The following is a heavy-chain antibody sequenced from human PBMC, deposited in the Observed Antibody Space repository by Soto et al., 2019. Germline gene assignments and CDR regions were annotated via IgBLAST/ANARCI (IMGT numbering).Heavy chain of an antibody. CDR2: IHNDGSTT. D-gene: IGHD3-22*01. J-gene: IGHJ4*01. V-gene: IGHV3-74*01. CDR3: TTDSYSTIIIVRFDY. CDR1: GFTFSSYW. Sequence: GGSLRLSCAASGFTFSSYWMHWVRQAPGKGLMWVSRIHNDGSTTRYADSVKGRFAISRDDSNNMVYLQMNSLKIEDTAVYYCTTDSYSTIIIVRFDYWGHGTLVTVSS.